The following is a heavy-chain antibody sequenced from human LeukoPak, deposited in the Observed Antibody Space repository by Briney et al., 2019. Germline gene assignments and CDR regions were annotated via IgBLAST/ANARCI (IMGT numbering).Heavy chain of an antibody. Sequence: RPSETLSLTCAVYGGSFSGYYWSWIRQHPGKGLEWIGYIYYSGSTYYNPSLKSRVTISVDTSKNQFSLKLSSVTAADTAVYYCARVRLERRARHLDYWGQGTLVTVSS. J-gene: IGHJ4*02. CDR2: IYYSGST. D-gene: IGHD1-1*01. V-gene: IGHV4-31*11. CDR1: GGSFSGYY. CDR3: ARVRLERRARHLDY.